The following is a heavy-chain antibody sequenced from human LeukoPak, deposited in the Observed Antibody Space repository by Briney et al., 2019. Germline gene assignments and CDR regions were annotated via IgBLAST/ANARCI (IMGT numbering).Heavy chain of an antibody. CDR3: ARGHPVYYYDSSGYHFDY. Sequence: PSETLSLTCTVSGGSISNYYWSWIRQPPGKGLEWIAYIFNSGSTNYNPSLKSRVTISVDTSKNQFSLKLSSVTAADTAVYYCARGHPVYYYDSSGYHFDYWGQGTLVTVSS. CDR2: IFNSGST. J-gene: IGHJ4*02. D-gene: IGHD3-22*01. V-gene: IGHV4-59*01. CDR1: GGSISNYY.